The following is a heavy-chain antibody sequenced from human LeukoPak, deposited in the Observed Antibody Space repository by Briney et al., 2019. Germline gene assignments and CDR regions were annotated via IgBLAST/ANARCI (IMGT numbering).Heavy chain of an antibody. CDR2: IYYSGNT. J-gene: IGHJ4*02. D-gene: IGHD1-1*01. V-gene: IGHV4-39*01. Sequence: PSETLSLTCTVSGVSISSSNSYWGWIRQPPWKGLEWIGSIYYSGNTYYNASLKSQVSISIDTSKNQFSLQLNSVSPEDTAVYFCARGGWTSIWSWGQGTLVTVSS. CDR3: ARGGWTSIWS. CDR1: GVSISSSNSY.